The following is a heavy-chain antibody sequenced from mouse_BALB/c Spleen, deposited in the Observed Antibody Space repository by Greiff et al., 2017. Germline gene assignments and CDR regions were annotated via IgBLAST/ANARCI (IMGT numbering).Heavy chain of an antibody. Sequence: VQGVESGPGLVAPSQSLSITCTVSGFSLTSYGVHWVRQPPGKGLEWLGVIWAGGSTNYNSALMSRLSISKDNSKSQVFLKMNSLQTDDTAMYYCARENYGSSYGAYWGQGTLVTVSA. V-gene: IGHV2-9*02. CDR1: GFSLTSYG. CDR2: IWAGGST. CDR3: ARENYGSSYGAY. J-gene: IGHJ3*01. D-gene: IGHD1-1*01.